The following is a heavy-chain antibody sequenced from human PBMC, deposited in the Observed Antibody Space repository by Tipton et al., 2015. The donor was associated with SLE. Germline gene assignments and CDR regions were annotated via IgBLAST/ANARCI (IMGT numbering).Heavy chain of an antibody. D-gene: IGHD6-19*01. V-gene: IGHV3-30-3*01. CDR2: ISYDGSNK. Sequence: RSLRLSCAASGFTFSSYAMHWVRQAPGKGLEWVAVISYDGSNKYYADSVKGRFTISRDNSKNTLYLQMNSLRAEDTAVYYCAREGDNSGWPIFDYWGQGTLVTVSS. CDR1: GFTFSSYA. J-gene: IGHJ4*02. CDR3: AREGDNSGWPIFDY.